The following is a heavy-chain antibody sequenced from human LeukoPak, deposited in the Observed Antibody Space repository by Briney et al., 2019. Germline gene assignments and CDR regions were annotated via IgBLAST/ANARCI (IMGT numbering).Heavy chain of an antibody. Sequence: GGSLRLSCAASGFTFSNAWMSWVRQAPGKGLEWVGRIKTKTDGGTIDYAAPVKGRFTISRDDSKNTLYLQMNSLKTEDTAVYYCTTAYPRNSGSFWGQGTLVTVSS. CDR3: TTAYPRNSGSF. D-gene: IGHD1-26*01. CDR1: GFTFSNAW. CDR2: IKTKTDGGTI. J-gene: IGHJ4*02. V-gene: IGHV3-15*01.